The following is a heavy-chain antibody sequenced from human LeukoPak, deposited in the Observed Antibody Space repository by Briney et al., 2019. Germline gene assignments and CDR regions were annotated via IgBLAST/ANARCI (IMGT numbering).Heavy chain of an antibody. V-gene: IGHV3-33*06. CDR3: AKEGGDYGYFDL. CDR1: GFTFSSYG. D-gene: IGHD2-21*01. J-gene: IGHJ2*01. Sequence: GGSLRLSCAASGFTFSSYGMHWVRQAPGKGLEWVAAIWYDGSNKYYADSVKGRFTISRDNSKNTLYLQMNSLRAEDTAVYYCAKEGGDYGYFDLWGRGTLVTVSS. CDR2: IWYDGSNK.